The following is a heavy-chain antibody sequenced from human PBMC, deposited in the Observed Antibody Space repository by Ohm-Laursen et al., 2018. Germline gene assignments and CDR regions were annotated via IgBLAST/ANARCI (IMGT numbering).Heavy chain of an antibody. Sequence: SLRLSCAAPGFTFSSYGMHWVRQAPGKGLEWVAVIWYDGSNKYYADSVKGRFTISRDNSRNTLYLQMNSLRAEDTAVYYCAREPYDASLRGYFDYWGQGTLVTVSS. J-gene: IGHJ4*02. V-gene: IGHV3-33*01. CDR1: GFTFSSYG. CDR3: AREPYDASLRGYFDY. CDR2: IWYDGSNK. D-gene: IGHD4/OR15-4a*01.